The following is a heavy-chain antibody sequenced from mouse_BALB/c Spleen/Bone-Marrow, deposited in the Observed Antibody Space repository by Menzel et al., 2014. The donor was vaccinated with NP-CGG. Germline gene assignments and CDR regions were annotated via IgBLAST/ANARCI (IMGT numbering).Heavy chain of an antibody. D-gene: IGHD2-4*01. Sequence: VQLKQSGPELMKPGASVKISCKASGYSFTSYCMHWVKQSHGKSLEWIRYIDPFNGDTNYNQKFKGKATLTVDKSSSTAYMHLSSLTSEDSAIYYCARRVITTGPGFAYWGQGTLVTVSA. V-gene: IGHV1S135*01. J-gene: IGHJ3*01. CDR3: ARRVITTGPGFAY. CDR1: GYSFTSYC. CDR2: IDPFNGDT.